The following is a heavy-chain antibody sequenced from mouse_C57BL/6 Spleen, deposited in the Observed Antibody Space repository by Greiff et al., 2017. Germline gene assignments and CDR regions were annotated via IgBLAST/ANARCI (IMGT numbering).Heavy chain of an antibody. Sequence: EVKLVESGGGLVKPGGSLKLSCAASGFTFSSYAMSWVRQTPEKRLAWVATISDGGSYTYYPDNVKGRFTISRDNAKNNLYLQMSHLKSEDTAMYYCAREEGYDGAWFAYWGQGTLVTVSA. CDR2: ISDGGSYT. CDR1: GFTFSSYA. D-gene: IGHD2-2*01. V-gene: IGHV5-4*01. J-gene: IGHJ3*01. CDR3: AREEGYDGAWFAY.